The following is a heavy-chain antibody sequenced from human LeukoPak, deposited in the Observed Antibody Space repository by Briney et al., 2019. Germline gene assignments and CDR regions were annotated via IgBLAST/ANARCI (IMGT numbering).Heavy chain of an antibody. J-gene: IGHJ4*02. V-gene: IGHV4-59*08. Sequence: KPSETLSLTCTVSGGSISSYYWSWIRQPPRKGLEWIGDIYYTGSTKYNASLKSRVTISVDTSKYQFSLKLSSVTAADTSVYYCARLRPSIGAAGTFDYWGQGTLVTVSS. CDR2: IYYTGST. D-gene: IGHD6-13*01. CDR1: GGSISSYY. CDR3: ARLRPSIGAAGTFDY.